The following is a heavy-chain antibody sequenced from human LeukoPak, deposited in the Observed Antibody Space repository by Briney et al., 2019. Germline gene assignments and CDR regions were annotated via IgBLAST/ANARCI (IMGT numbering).Heavy chain of an antibody. V-gene: IGHV4-30-4*07. CDR2: IYYSGST. D-gene: IGHD4/OR15-4a*01. CDR1: GGSISSGGYS. CDR3: ARAALTYNDY. J-gene: IGHJ4*02. Sequence: SETLSLTCAVSGGSISSGGYSWSWIRQPPGKGLEWIGYIYYSGSTYYNPSLKSRVTISVDTSKNQFSLKLSSVTAADTAVYYCARAALTYNDYWGQGTLVTVSS.